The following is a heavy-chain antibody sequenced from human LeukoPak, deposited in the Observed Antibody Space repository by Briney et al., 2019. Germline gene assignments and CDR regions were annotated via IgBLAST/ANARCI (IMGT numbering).Heavy chain of an antibody. D-gene: IGHD5-24*01. V-gene: IGHV3-74*01. CDR1: GFTFTSHW. Sequence: PGGSLRLSCAASGFTFTSHWIHWVRQAPGKGLLWVSYITYDGSSTIYADSVKGRFTISRDNAKNTVHLQMNSLRVEDTAIYYCARANDGWSIDYWGQGTLVTVCS. J-gene: IGHJ4*02. CDR3: ARANDGWSIDY. CDR2: ITYDGSST.